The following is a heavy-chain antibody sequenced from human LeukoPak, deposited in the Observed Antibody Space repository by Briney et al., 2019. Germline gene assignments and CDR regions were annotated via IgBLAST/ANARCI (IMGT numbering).Heavy chain of an antibody. V-gene: IGHV1-24*01. CDR2: FDPEDGET. CDR1: GYTLTELS. J-gene: IGHJ4*02. Sequence: ASVKVSCKVSGYTLTELSMHWVRQAPGKELEWMGGFDPEDGETIYAQKFQGRVTMTRDTSTSTVYMELSSLRSEDTAVYYCARDRCNGCYYFDYWGQGTLVTVSS. D-gene: IGHD2-15*01. CDR3: ARDRCNGCYYFDY.